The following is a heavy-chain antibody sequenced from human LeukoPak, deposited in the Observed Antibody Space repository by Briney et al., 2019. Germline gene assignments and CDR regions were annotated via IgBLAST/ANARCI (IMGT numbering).Heavy chain of an antibody. J-gene: IGHJ4*02. CDR3: ARGIEGATPFDY. CDR2: IYCSGST. V-gene: IGHV4-59*08. D-gene: IGHD1-26*01. CDR1: GGSISSYY. Sequence: SETLSLTCTVSGGSISSYYWSWIRQPPGKGLEWIGYIYCSGSTNYNPSLKSRVTISVDTSKNQFSLKLSSVTAADTAVYYCARGIEGATPFDYWGQGTLVTVSS.